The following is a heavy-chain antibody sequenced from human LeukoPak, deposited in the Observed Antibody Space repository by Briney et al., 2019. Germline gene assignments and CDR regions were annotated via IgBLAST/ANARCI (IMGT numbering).Heavy chain of an antibody. CDR3: ARGPLLRYFDTNDYYYYYMDV. CDR1: GFTFSTYS. J-gene: IGHJ6*03. CDR2: ISISSSTI. V-gene: IGHV3-48*01. D-gene: IGHD3-9*01. Sequence: PGGSLRLSCAASGFTFSTYSMNWVRQAPGKGLEWVSYISISSSTIYYADSVKGRFTISRDNAKNSLYLQMNSLRAADTAVYYCARGPLLRYFDTNDYYYYYMDVWGKGTTVTISS.